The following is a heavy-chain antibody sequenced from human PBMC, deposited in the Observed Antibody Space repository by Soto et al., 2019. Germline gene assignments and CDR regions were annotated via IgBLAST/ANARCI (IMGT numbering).Heavy chain of an antibody. D-gene: IGHD3-10*01. J-gene: IGHJ5*02. V-gene: IGHV4-59*01. CDR2: IYYSGST. CDR1: GGSISSYY. Sequence: SETLSLTCTVSGGSISSYYWRWIRQPPGKGLEWIGYIYYSGSTNYNPSLKSRVTISVDTSKNQFSLKLSSVTAADTAVYYCARGATYYYGSGSYSRRPLLDPSGRGTLVLVSA. CDR3: ARGATYYYGSGSYSRRPLLDP.